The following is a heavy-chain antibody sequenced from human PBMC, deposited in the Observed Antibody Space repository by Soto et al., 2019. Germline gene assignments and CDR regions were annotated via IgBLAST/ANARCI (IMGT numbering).Heavy chain of an antibody. CDR3: ARDGRGVYYYDSTDDGDY. V-gene: IGHV3-48*02. D-gene: IGHD3-22*01. CDR2: ISSSSSTI. J-gene: IGHJ4*02. Sequence: GGSLRLSCAASGFTFSSYSMNWVRQAPGKGLEWVSYISSSSSTIYYADSVKGRFTISRDNAKNSLYLQMNSLRDEDTAVYYCARDGRGVYYYDSTDDGDYWGQGTLVTVSS. CDR1: GFTFSSYS.